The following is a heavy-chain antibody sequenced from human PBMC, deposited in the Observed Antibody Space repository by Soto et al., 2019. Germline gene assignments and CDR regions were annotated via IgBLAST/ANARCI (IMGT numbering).Heavy chain of an antibody. V-gene: IGHV3-23*01. Sequence: GGSLRLSCADSGFTFSSYAMSWVRQAPGKGLEWVSAISGSGGSTYYADSVKGRFTISRDNSKNTLYLQMNSLRAEDTAVYYCASPSPGIAAARGRYYYYGMDVWGQGTTVTVSS. D-gene: IGHD6-13*01. CDR1: GFTFSSYA. J-gene: IGHJ6*02. CDR2: ISGSGGST. CDR3: ASPSPGIAAARGRYYYYGMDV.